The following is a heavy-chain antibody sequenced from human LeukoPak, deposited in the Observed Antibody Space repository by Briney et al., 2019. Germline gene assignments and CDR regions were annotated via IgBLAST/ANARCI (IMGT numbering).Heavy chain of an antibody. CDR3: ARELPHPGIAVADPTY. V-gene: IGHV1-46*01. CDR1: GYTFTSYY. Sequence: VASVKVSCKASGYTFTSYYMHRVRQAPGQGLEWMGIINPSGGATTYAQKFQGRVTMTRDTSTSTVYMELSSLRFEDTAVYYCARELPHPGIAVADPTYWGQGTLVTVSS. D-gene: IGHD6-19*01. J-gene: IGHJ4*02. CDR2: INPSGGAT.